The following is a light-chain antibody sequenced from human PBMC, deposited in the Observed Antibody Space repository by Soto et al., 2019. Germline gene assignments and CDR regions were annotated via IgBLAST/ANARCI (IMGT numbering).Light chain of an antibody. CDR2: KVS. V-gene: IGKV2-30*01. CDR3: MQATRWPGT. Sequence: DVVMTQSPLSLPVTLGQPASISCRSSQSLVYSDGNTYLNWFQQRPGQSPRRLIYKVSNRDSGVPDRFSGRGSATDFTLKISRVEAEDVGIYYCMQATRWPGTFGQGTKLEI. CDR1: QSLVYSDGNTY. J-gene: IGKJ2*01.